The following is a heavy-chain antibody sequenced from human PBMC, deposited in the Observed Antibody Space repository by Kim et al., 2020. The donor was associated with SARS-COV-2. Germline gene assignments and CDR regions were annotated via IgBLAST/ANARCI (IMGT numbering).Heavy chain of an antibody. J-gene: IGHJ4*02. D-gene: IGHD2-2*01. V-gene: IGHV3-30*04. CDR2: ISEDESHK. Sequence: GGSLRLFCAASGFTFSNYAMHWVRQAPGKGLEWMANISEDESHKYYAESVQGRFTISRDNSKNTLYLQMNNLRPEDTAVYYCARDKFSGVPDYLDSWGQG. CDR1: GFTFSNYA. CDR3: ARDKFSGVPDYLDS.